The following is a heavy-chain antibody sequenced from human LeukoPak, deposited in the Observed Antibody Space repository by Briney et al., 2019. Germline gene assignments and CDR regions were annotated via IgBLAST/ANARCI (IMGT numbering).Heavy chain of an antibody. J-gene: IGHJ5*02. V-gene: IGHV4-34*01. D-gene: IGHD2-15*01. CDR2: INHSGST. Sequence: SETLSLTCAVYGGSFSGYYWSWIRQPPGEGLEWIGEINHSGSTNYNPSLKSRVTISVDTSKNQFSLKLSSVTAADTAVYYCARVGVRYGYCSGGSCYSSLRWRWFDPWGQGTLVTVSS. CDR3: ARVGVRYGYCSGGSCYSSLRWRWFDP. CDR1: GGSFSGYY.